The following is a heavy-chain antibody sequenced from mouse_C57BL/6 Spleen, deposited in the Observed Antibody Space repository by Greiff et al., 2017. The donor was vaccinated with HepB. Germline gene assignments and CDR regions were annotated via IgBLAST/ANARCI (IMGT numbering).Heavy chain of an antibody. D-gene: IGHD1-1*01. CDR3: ASGAGRDFDY. CDR1: GYTFTSYW. CDR2: IDPSDSYT. Sequence: QVQLKQPGAELVMPGASVKLSCKASGYTFTSYWMHWVKQRPGQGLEWIGEIDPSDSYTNYNQKFKGKSTLTVDKSSSTAYMQLSSLTSEDSAVYYCASGAGRDFDYWGQGTTLTVSS. J-gene: IGHJ2*01. V-gene: IGHV1-69*01.